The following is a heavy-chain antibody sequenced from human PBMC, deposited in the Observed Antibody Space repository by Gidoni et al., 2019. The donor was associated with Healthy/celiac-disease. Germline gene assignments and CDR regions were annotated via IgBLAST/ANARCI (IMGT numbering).Heavy chain of an antibody. D-gene: IGHD3-22*01. CDR2: IWYDGSNK. CDR1: GFTFSSYG. Sequence: QVQLVESGGGVVQPGRSLSLSCAASGFTFSSYGMHWVRQAPGKGLEWVAVIWYDGSNKYYADSVKGRFTISRDNSKNTLYLQMNSLRAEDTAVYYCARDGDSSGYPDYWGQGTLVTVSS. CDR3: ARDGDSSGYPDY. V-gene: IGHV3-33*01. J-gene: IGHJ4*02.